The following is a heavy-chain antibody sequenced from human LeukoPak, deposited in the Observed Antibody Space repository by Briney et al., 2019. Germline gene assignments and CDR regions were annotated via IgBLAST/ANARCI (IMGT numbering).Heavy chain of an antibody. CDR1: GFTFTSSA. Sequence: SVKVSCKASGFTFTSSAMQWVRQARGQPLEWIGWIVVGSGNTNYAQKFHQKDTITKNMSTSTAYMQLGSQSSDHTAIEYLVEEAYYGSGPRGDWGQGTLVTGSS. CDR3: VEEAYYGSGPRGD. V-gene: IGHV1-58*02. J-gene: IGHJ4*02. CDR2: IVVGSGNT. D-gene: IGHD3-10*01.